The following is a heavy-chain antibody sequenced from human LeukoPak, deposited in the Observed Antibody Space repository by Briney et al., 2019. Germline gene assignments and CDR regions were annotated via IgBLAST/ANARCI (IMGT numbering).Heavy chain of an antibody. CDR1: GFTFSSYA. CDR2: ISDSGGST. CDR3: AKDPLYDSSGYQNSAFDI. D-gene: IGHD3-22*01. Sequence: GGSLRLSCAASGFTFSSYAMSWVRQAPGKGLEWVSAISDSGGSTYYADSVKGRFTISRDNSKNTLYLQMNSLRAEDTAVYYCAKDPLYDSSGYQNSAFDIWGQGTMVTVSS. V-gene: IGHV3-23*01. J-gene: IGHJ3*02.